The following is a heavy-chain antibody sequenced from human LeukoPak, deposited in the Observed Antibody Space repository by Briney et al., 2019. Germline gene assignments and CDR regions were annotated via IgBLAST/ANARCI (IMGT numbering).Heavy chain of an antibody. Sequence: GESLQISCQASGYTFTSYGISWVRQAPGQGLEWMGWISAYNGNTNYAQKLQGRVTMTTDTSTSTAYMELRSLRSDDTAVYYCARVFSMDDFDYWGQGTLVTVSS. V-gene: IGHV1-18*01. CDR3: ARVFSMDDFDY. CDR2: ISAYNGNT. D-gene: IGHD2/OR15-2a*01. J-gene: IGHJ4*02. CDR1: GYTFTSYG.